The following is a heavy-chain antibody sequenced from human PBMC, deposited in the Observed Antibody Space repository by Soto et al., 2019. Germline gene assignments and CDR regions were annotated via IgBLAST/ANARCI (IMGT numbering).Heavy chain of an antibody. J-gene: IGHJ6*02. Sequence: QVQLVESGGGVVQPGRSLRLSCAASGFTFSSYGMHWVRQAPGKGLEWVAVISYDGSNKYYADSVKGRFTISRDNSKNKLYLQMNSLRAEDTAVYYCAKELAYCSGGSCNYYYYYGMDVWGQGTTVTVSS. CDR2: ISYDGSNK. V-gene: IGHV3-30*18. CDR1: GFTFSSYG. D-gene: IGHD2-15*01. CDR3: AKELAYCSGGSCNYYYYYGMDV.